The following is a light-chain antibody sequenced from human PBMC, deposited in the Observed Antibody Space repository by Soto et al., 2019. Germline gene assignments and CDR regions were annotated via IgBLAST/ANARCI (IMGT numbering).Light chain of an antibody. CDR1: QSVSSSY. CDR3: QQYGSSPLT. Sequence: EIVLTQSPGTLSLSPGERATLSCRASQSVSSSYFAWYQQKPGQAPRLLIYGASSRATGIPDRFSGSGSGTDFTLTISRLEPEDFAVYYCQQYGSSPLTFGGATKVDIK. V-gene: IGKV3-20*01. J-gene: IGKJ4*01. CDR2: GAS.